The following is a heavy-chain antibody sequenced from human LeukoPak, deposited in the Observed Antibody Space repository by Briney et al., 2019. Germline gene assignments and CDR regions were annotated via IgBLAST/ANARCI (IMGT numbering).Heavy chain of an antibody. CDR3: ARDGSVSSGYPNH. CDR1: GYTFTSYG. V-gene: IGHV1-18*01. CDR2: ISGYNGNT. Sequence: ASVKVSCKASGYTFTSYGISWVRQAPGQGLECMGWISGYNGNTNYAQKFQGRVTMTTDTSTRTAYMELRSLRSDDTAVYHCARDGSVSSGYPNHWGQGTLVTVSS. J-gene: IGHJ5*02. D-gene: IGHD3-22*01.